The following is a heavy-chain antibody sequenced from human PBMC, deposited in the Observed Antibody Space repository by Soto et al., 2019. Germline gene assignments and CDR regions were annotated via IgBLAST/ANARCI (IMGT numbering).Heavy chain of an antibody. D-gene: IGHD3-3*01. J-gene: IGHJ3*02. CDR1: GYTFTSYG. CDR3: ARSFSHKDAFDI. Sequence: GXSVKVSCKASGYTFTSYGIRLVRQAPGQGLEWMGWISAYNGNTNYAQKLQGRVTMTTDTSTSTAYMELRSLRSDDTAVYYCARSFSHKDAFDIWAQGTMVTVSS. V-gene: IGHV1-18*01. CDR2: ISAYNGNT.